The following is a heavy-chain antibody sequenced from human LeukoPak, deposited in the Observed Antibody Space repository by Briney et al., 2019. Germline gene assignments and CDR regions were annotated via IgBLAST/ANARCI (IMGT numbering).Heavy chain of an antibody. CDR2: IQYDENNK. Sequence: GGSLRLSCAASGFTFTSYGMHWVRQAPGKGLEWVAFIQYDENNKYYADSVKGRFTISRDTSKNTVYLQMNSLRTEDSAIYYCAKDRGGANWFFLHYWGRGTLVTVSS. V-gene: IGHV3-30*02. D-gene: IGHD3-10*01. CDR1: GFTFTSYG. CDR3: AKDRGGANWFFLHY. J-gene: IGHJ4*02.